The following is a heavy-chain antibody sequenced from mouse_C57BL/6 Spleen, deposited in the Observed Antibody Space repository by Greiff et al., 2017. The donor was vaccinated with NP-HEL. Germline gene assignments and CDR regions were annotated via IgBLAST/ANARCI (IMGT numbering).Heavy chain of an antibody. CDR1: GYTFTDYN. CDR2: INPNNGGT. J-gene: IGHJ1*03. V-gene: IGHV1-18*01. D-gene: IGHD2-4*01. CDR3: ARYDYGKYWYFDV. Sequence: LQESGPELVKPGASVKIPCKASGYTFTDYNMDWVKQSHGKSLEWIGDINPNNGGTIYNQKFKGKATLTVDKSSSTAYMELRSLTSEDTAVYYCARYDYGKYWYFDVWGTGTTVTVSS.